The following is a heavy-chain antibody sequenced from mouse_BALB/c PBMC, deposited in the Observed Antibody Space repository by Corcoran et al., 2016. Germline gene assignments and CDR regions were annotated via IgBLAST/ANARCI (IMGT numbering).Heavy chain of an antibody. J-gene: IGHJ2*01. CDR1: GYTFTDYN. CDR3: ARPNWEYYFDY. D-gene: IGHD4-1*01. Sequence: EVQLQQSGPELVKPGASVKISCKASGYTFTDYNMHWVKQSHGKSLEWIGYIYPYNGGTGYNQKFKSKATLTVDNSPSTAYMELRSLTSEDSAVYYCARPNWEYYFDYWGQGTTLTVSS. CDR2: IYPYNGGT. V-gene: IGHV1S29*02.